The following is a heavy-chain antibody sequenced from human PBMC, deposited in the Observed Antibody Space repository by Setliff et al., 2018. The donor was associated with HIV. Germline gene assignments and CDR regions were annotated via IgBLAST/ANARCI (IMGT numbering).Heavy chain of an antibody. J-gene: IGHJ4*02. CDR1: GGSISSGSYY. CDR2: VYTSGST. V-gene: IGHV4-61*02. Sequence: PSETLSLTCTVSGGSISSGSYYWNWIRQPAGKGLEWIGRVYTSGSTNYNPSLKSRVTMSVDTSKNQFSLKLSSVTAADTAVYFCAREGATWYQVDYWGQVTLVTVSS. D-gene: IGHD5-12*01. CDR3: AREGATWYQVDY.